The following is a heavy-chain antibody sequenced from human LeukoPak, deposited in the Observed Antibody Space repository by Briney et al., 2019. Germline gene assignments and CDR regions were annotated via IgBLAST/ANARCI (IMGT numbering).Heavy chain of an antibody. J-gene: IGHJ3*02. CDR2: IIPILGIA. V-gene: IGHV1-69*04. CDR1: GGTFSSYA. Sequence: ASVKVSCKASGGTFSSYAISWVRQAPGQGLEWMGRIIPILGIANYAQKFQGRVTITADKSTSTAYMELSSLRSEDTAVYYCAGEMRDTIFGVPLGAFDIWGQGTMVTVSS. D-gene: IGHD3-3*01. CDR3: AGEMRDTIFGVPLGAFDI.